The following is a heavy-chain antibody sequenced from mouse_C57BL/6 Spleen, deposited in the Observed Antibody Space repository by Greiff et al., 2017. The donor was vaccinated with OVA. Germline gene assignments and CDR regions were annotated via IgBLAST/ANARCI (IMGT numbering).Heavy chain of an antibody. Sequence: EVKLVESGGGLVKPGGSLKLSCAASGFTFSDYGMHWVRQAPEKGLEWVAYISSGSSTIYYADTVKGRFTISRDNAKNTLFLQMTSLRSEDTAMYYCARPHWDDAMDYWGQGTSVTVSS. D-gene: IGHD4-1*01. CDR2: ISSGSSTI. CDR3: ARPHWDDAMDY. V-gene: IGHV5-17*01. CDR1: GFTFSDYG. J-gene: IGHJ4*01.